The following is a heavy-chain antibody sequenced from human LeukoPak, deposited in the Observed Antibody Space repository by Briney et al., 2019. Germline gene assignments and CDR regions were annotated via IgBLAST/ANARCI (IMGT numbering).Heavy chain of an antibody. J-gene: IGHJ6*02. CDR3: AKDIVATFPYYYYGMDV. D-gene: IGHD5-12*01. CDR2: ISGSGVST. Sequence: PGGSLRLSCAASGFTFSSYAMSWVRQAPGKGLQWVSAISGSGVSTYYADSVKGRFTISRDDSKNTLYLQMNSLRAEDTAVYYCAKDIVATFPYYYYGMDVWGQGTTVTVSS. CDR1: GFTFSSYA. V-gene: IGHV3-23*01.